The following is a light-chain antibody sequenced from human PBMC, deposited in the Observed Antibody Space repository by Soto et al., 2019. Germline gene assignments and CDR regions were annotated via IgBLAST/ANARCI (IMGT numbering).Light chain of an antibody. CDR1: SSNIGAGYD. V-gene: IGLV1-40*01. J-gene: IGLJ2*01. CDR3: QSYDSSLSGVV. CDR2: GNS. Sequence: QSVLTQPPSVSGAPGPRVTISCTGSSSNIGAGYDVHWYQQLLGTAPKLLIYGNSNRPSGVPDRFSGSKSGTSASLAITGLQAEDEADYYCQSYDSSLSGVVFGGGTKLTVL.